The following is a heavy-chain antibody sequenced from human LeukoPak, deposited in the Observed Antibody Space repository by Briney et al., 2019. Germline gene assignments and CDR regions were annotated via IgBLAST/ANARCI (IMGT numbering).Heavy chain of an antibody. D-gene: IGHD6-19*01. Sequence: SETLSLTCTVSGGSISSSSYYWGWIRQPAGKGLEWIGRIYTSGSTNYNPSLKSRVTISVDKSKNQFSLKLSSVTAADTAVYYCAREPPLAVAGPDYWGQGTLVTVSS. V-gene: IGHV4-61*02. J-gene: IGHJ4*02. CDR3: AREPPLAVAGPDY. CDR2: IYTSGST. CDR1: GGSISSSSYY.